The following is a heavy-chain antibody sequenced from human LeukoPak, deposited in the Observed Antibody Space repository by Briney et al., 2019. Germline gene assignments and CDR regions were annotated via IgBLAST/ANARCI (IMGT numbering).Heavy chain of an antibody. CDR2: IKEDGSEQ. Sequence: GSLGLSCAVSGFTFSNYWMSWVRQAPGKGLEWVANIKEDGSEQYYVDSVKGRFIISRDNAKNSLYLQMNSLRAEDTAVYYCARDNVAYCGPNCPNFDYWGQGTLVTVSS. D-gene: IGHD2-21*01. V-gene: IGHV3-7*01. J-gene: IGHJ4*02. CDR3: ARDNVAYCGPNCPNFDY. CDR1: GFTFSNYW.